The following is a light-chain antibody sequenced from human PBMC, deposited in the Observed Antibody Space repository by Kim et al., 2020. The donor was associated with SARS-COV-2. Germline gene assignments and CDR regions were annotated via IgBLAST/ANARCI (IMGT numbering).Light chain of an antibody. V-gene: IGLV3-1*01. CDR2: QDS. Sequence: VAPGQTTSITCSGDKLGDKYACWYQQKPGQSPVLVIYQDSKRPSGIPERFSGSNSGNTATLTISGTQAMDEADYYCQAWDSSTYVFGTGTKVTVL. CDR3: QAWDSSTYV. CDR1: KLGDKY. J-gene: IGLJ1*01.